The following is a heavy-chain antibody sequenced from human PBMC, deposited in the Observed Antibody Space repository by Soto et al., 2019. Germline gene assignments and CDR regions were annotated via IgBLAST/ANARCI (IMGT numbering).Heavy chain of an antibody. D-gene: IGHD3-10*01. J-gene: IGHJ5*01. CDR3: APSGRSSEIYYASDWRFDS. Sequence: QITLKESGPTLVKPTQTLTLTCTFSGFSLTTSGVGGGWIRQPPGKALEWLTLIYWDDDNRYSPSLKSRLTTSKATAKHQVVLTITNREPVDIATYYCAPSGRSSEIYYASDWRFDSWGQGTLVTVSS. CDR2: IYWDDDN. V-gene: IGHV2-5*02. CDR1: GFSLTTSGVG.